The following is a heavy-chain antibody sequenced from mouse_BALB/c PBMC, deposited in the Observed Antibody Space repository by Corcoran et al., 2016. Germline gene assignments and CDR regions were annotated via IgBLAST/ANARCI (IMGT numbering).Heavy chain of an antibody. CDR1: GYTFTSYV. CDR2: INPYNDGT. D-gene: IGHD1-1*01. Sequence: EVQLQQSGPELVKPGASVKMSCKASGYTFTSYVMHWVKQKPGQGLEWIGYINPYNDGTKYNEKFKGKATLTSDQSSSTAYMELSSLTSEDSAVYYCASPHYYGSSSFAYWGQGTLVTVSA. CDR3: ASPHYYGSSSFAY. J-gene: IGHJ3*01. V-gene: IGHV1S136*01.